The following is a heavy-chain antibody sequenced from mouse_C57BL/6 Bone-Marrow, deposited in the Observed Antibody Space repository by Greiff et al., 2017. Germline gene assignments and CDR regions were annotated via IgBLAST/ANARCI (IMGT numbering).Heavy chain of an antibody. Sequence: VQLQQPGAELVKPGASVKVSCKASGYTFTSYWMHWVKQRPGQGLEWIGRIHPSDSDTNYNQKFKGKATLTVYKSTSTAYMQLSTLTSDDSAVYSCAILRRYFDVWGTGTTVTVSS. D-gene: IGHD1-2*01. CDR3: AILRRYFDV. CDR2: IHPSDSDT. V-gene: IGHV1-74*01. CDR1: GYTFTSYW. J-gene: IGHJ1*03.